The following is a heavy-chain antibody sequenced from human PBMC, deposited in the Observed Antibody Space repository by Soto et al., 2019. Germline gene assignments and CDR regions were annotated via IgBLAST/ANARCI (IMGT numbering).Heavy chain of an antibody. J-gene: IGHJ4*02. Sequence: GGSLRLSCAASGFTFSSYGMHWVRQAPGKGLEWVAVISYDGSNKYYADSVKGRFTISRDNSKNTLYLQMNSLRAEDTAVYYCAKDYTDMTTVFGYWGQGTLVTVSS. CDR3: AKDYTDMTTVFGY. V-gene: IGHV3-30*18. D-gene: IGHD4-4*01. CDR2: ISYDGSNK. CDR1: GFTFSSYG.